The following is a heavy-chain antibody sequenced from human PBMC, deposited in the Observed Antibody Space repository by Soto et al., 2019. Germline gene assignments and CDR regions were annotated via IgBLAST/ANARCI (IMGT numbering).Heavy chain of an antibody. CDR1: GFTFXAYG. D-gene: IGHD3-22*01. V-gene: IGHV3-30*18. J-gene: IGHJ4*02. CDR3: AKDEYYYSRSGYYIFDS. Sequence: QSGGSLRLSCEVSGFTFXAYGMHWVRQAPGKGLEWVAAISHDGTNKNYGDSVKGRFTISRDNSKKTLYLQMNSLRPEDTALYYCAKDEYYYSRSGYYIFDSWGQGTLVTVSS. CDR2: ISHDGTNK.